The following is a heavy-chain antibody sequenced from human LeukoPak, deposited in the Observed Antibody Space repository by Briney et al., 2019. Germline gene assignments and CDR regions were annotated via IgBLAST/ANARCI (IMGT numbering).Heavy chain of an antibody. V-gene: IGHV1-8*01. D-gene: IGHD1-26*01. Sequence: ASVKVSCKASGYTFTSYDINWVRQATGQGLEWMGWMNPNSGNTGYAQKFQGRVTMTRNTSISTAYMELSSLRSEDTAVYYCASGSYYGANYYYYYMDVWGKGTTVTVSS. CDR1: GYTFTSYD. J-gene: IGHJ6*03. CDR3: ASGSYYGANYYYYYMDV. CDR2: MNPNSGNT.